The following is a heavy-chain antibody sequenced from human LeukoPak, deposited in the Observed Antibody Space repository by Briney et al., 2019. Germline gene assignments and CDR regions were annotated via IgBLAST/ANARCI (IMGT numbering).Heavy chain of an antibody. V-gene: IGHV3-23*01. D-gene: IGHD6-13*01. CDR2: ISGSGGST. CDR1: GFTFSSSA. Sequence: GGSLRLSCAVSGFTFSSSAMSWVRQAPGKGLEWVSGISGSGGSTYYADSVKGRFTISRDNSKNTLYLQMNSLRAEDTAVYYCAKGPYSSSWDYFDYWGQGTLVTVSP. CDR3: AKGPYSSSWDYFDY. J-gene: IGHJ4*02.